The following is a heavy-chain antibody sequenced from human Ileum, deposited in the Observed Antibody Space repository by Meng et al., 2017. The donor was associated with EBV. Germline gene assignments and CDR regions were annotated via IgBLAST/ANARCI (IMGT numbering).Heavy chain of an antibody. V-gene: IGHV4-28*01. J-gene: IGHJ4*02. Sequence: QLQEPGPGPVKPSDPLSLTFAVSGYSISTTNWWGWIRQPPGKGLEWIGHIYYSGTTYNNPSLKSRVTMSIDPSKNQFSLKLSSVTAVDTAVYYCARNSESGSYIDYWGLGTLVTVSS. CDR3: ARNSESGSYIDY. CDR2: IYYSGTT. D-gene: IGHD1-26*01. CDR1: GYSISTTNW.